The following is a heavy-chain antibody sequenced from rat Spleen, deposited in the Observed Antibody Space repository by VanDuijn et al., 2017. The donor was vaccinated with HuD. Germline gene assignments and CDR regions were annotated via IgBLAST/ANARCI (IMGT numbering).Heavy chain of an antibody. CDR1: GFSLTSKG. Sequence: QVQLKESGPGLVQPSQTLSLTCTVSGFSLTSKGVRWVRQPPGKGLEWIAAISSGGTSYYNSVLNPRLSISRDISKSQLFLKMNSLQTEDTAMYFCARGWERFAYWGQGTLVTVSS. D-gene: IGHD5-1*01. J-gene: IGHJ3*01. CDR2: ISSGGTS. V-gene: IGHV2S12*01. CDR3: ARGWERFAY.